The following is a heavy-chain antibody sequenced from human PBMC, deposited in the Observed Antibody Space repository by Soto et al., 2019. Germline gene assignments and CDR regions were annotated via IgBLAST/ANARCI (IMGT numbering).Heavy chain of an antibody. J-gene: IGHJ5*02. D-gene: IGHD5-18*01. Sequence: ASVKVSCKASGYTFTSYGISWVRQAPGQGLEWMGWINAYNGNTNYAQKLQGRVTMTTDTSTSTAYMELRSLRSDDTAVYYCARLQCSYGYYWFDPWGQGTLVTVSS. V-gene: IGHV1-18*04. CDR2: INAYNGNT. CDR3: ARLQCSYGYYWFDP. CDR1: GYTFTSYG.